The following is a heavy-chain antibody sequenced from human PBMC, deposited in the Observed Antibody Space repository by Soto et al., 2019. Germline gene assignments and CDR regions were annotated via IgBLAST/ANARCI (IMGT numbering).Heavy chain of an antibody. Sequence: PGGSLRLSCVASGFFFSGFEMSWVRQAPGKGLEWISYISTGNVIYQADSVRGRFTISRDDAKNSLFLQMNSLTAEDTAVYYCARQIVAGGYFDYWGQGTVVTVS. CDR2: ISTGNVI. CDR1: GFFFSGFE. V-gene: IGHV3-48*03. CDR3: ARQIVAGGYFDY. J-gene: IGHJ4*02. D-gene: IGHD2-21*01.